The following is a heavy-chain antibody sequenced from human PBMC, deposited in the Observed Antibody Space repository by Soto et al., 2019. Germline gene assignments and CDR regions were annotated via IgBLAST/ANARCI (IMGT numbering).Heavy chain of an antibody. J-gene: IGHJ5*02. Sequence: SETLSLTCTVSGGSISSSSYYWGWIRQPPGKGLEWIGSIYYSGSTYYNPSLKSRVTISVDTSKNQFSLKLSSVTAADTAVYYCARDNIAVAGTTNWFDPWGQGTLVTVSS. CDR1: GGSISSSSYY. CDR3: ARDNIAVAGTTNWFDP. CDR2: IYYSGST. D-gene: IGHD6-19*01. V-gene: IGHV4-39*02.